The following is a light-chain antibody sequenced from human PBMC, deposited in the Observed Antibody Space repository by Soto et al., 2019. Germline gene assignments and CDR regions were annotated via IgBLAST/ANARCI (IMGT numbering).Light chain of an antibody. CDR3: QQYGRWWT. Sequence: EIVLTQSPGTLSLSPEERATLSCRASQSVSSSYLAWYQQTPGQAPRLLIYGASSRPNGIPDRFSGSGSGTDFTLTISRLEPEDVAVYYCQQYGRWWTFGQGTKVVI. CDR2: GAS. CDR1: QSVSSSY. J-gene: IGKJ1*01. V-gene: IGKV3-20*01.